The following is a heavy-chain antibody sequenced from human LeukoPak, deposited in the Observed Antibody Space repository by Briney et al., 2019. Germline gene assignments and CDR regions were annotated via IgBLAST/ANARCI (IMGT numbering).Heavy chain of an antibody. Sequence: PGGSLRLSCAASGFTFSSYGMHWVRQAPGKGLEWVAVIWYDGSNKYYADSVKGRFTISRDNSKNTLYLQMNSLRAEDTAVYYCARGSTYYDSSGQVPFDYWGQGTLVTVSS. CDR3: ARGSTYYDSSGQVPFDY. CDR2: IWYDGSNK. CDR1: GFTFSSYG. J-gene: IGHJ4*02. D-gene: IGHD3-22*01. V-gene: IGHV3-33*01.